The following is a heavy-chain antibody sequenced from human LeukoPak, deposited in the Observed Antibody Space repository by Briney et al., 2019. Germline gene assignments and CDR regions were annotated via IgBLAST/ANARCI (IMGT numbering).Heavy chain of an antibody. CDR3: ARALRSQDY. V-gene: IGHV1-18*04. CDR2: ISAYNGNT. D-gene: IGHD4-17*01. J-gene: IGHJ4*02. Sequence: ASVKVSCKASGYTFTGYYMHWVRQAPGQGLEWMGWISAYNGNTNYAQKLQGRVTMTTDTSTSTAYMELRSLRSDDTAVYYCARALRSQDYWGQGTLVTVSS. CDR1: GYTFTGYY.